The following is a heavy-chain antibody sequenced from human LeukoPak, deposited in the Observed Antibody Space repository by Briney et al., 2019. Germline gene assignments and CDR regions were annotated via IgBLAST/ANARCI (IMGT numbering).Heavy chain of an antibody. CDR3: AGSPDYYYMDV. D-gene: IGHD3-10*01. J-gene: IGHJ6*03. Sequence: SETLSLTCTVSGASISSSSYYWGWIRQPPGKGLEWIGYIYYSGTTYYNPSLKSRVTISVDTSKNQFSLKLDSVTAADTAVYYCAGSPDYYYMDVWGKGTTVTVSS. CDR2: IYYSGTT. V-gene: IGHV4-39*01. CDR1: GASISSSSYY.